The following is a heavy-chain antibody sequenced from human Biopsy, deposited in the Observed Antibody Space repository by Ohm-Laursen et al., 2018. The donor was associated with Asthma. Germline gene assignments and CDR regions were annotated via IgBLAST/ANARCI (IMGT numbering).Heavy chain of an antibody. D-gene: IGHD5-12*01. V-gene: IGHV1-69*01. J-gene: IGHJ6*02. CDR1: GDSFSNYA. CDR2: LIPVLGTP. Sequence: GSSVKVSCKASGDSFSNYAISWVRQAPGQGLEWMGGLIPVLGTPDHAQMLEGRVTITADESTSTAYMELSSLSSEDTAVHYCARGYSGSDRIVYYYSGLEVWGQGTTVTVSS. CDR3: ARGYSGSDRIVYYYSGLEV.